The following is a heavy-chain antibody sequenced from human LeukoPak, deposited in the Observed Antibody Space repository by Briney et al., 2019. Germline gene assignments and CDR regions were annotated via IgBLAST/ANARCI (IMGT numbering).Heavy chain of an antibody. CDR2: ISYDGKNK. Sequence: GGSLRLSCAASGFTFSSHPMHWVRQTPGKGLEWVAVISYDGKNKYYADSVNGRFTVSRDNTKNTLYLQMNSLRVDDMGVYYCVRVMTTTRNFDYWGPGTLVTASS. CDR3: VRVMTTTRNFDY. CDR1: GFTFSSHP. J-gene: IGHJ4*02. D-gene: IGHD1-1*01. V-gene: IGHV3-30*04.